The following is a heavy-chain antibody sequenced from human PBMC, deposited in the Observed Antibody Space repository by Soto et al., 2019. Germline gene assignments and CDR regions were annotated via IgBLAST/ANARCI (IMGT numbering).Heavy chain of an antibody. CDR1: GGSVSSGSYG. D-gene: IGHD4-17*01. Sequence: SETLSVTCTVSGGSVSSGSYGWSWIRQPPGNGRGLSGYIYDSGRTNYNPSLKRRVTISVDTSKNQFSLKLSSVTAAATAVYYCARQGYGGNSEGFDYWGQGPLVTVSS. J-gene: IGHJ4*02. CDR2: IYDSGRT. CDR3: ARQGYGGNSEGFDY. V-gene: IGHV4-61*01.